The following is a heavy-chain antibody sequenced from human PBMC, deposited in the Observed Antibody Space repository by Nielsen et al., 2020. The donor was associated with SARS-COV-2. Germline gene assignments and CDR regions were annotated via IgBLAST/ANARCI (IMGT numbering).Heavy chain of an antibody. D-gene: IGHD1-26*01. J-gene: IGHJ3*02. Sequence: SETLSLTCAVYGGSFSGYYWSWIRQPPGKGLEWIGEINHSGSTNYNPSLKSRVTISVDTSKNQFSPKLSSVTAADTAVYYCARGPGSYFPAFDIWGQGTMVTVSS. CDR3: ARGPGSYFPAFDI. V-gene: IGHV4-34*01. CDR1: GGSFSGYY. CDR2: INHSGST.